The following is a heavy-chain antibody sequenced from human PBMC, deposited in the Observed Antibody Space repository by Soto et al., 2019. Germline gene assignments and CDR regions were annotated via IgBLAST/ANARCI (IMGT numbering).Heavy chain of an antibody. CDR2: FKSKTDGGTK. CDR1: GFTFSNAW. V-gene: IGHV3-15*07. J-gene: IGHJ4*02. CDR3: EGITLAGALGSGLQSYFDY. Sequence: GGSLRLSCAASGFTFSNAWMNWVRQAPGKGLERVGRFKSKTDGGTKDYAEPVKGRFTISRDDSKNTLYLQMNSLKTEDTAVYYCEGITLAGALGSGLQSYFDYWGQGTLVTVSP. D-gene: IGHD3-16*01.